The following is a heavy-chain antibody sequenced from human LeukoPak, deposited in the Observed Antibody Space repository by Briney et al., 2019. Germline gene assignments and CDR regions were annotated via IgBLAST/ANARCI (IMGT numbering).Heavy chain of an antibody. J-gene: IGHJ4*02. CDR3: ARFSSAPYGGNY. CDR1: GYTFTGYY. Sequence: ASVKVSCKASGYTFTGYYMHWVRQAPGQGPEWMGWINPNSGGTNYAQKFQGRVTMTRDTSISTAYMELSSLRSDDTAVYYCARFSSAPYGGNYWGQGTLVTVSS. D-gene: IGHD4-23*01. CDR2: INPNSGGT. V-gene: IGHV1-2*02.